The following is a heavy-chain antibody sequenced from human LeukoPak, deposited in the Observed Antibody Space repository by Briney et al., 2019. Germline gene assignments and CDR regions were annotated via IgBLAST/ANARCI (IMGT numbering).Heavy chain of an antibody. CDR3: ARDVVSSSWVLYKDAFGI. V-gene: IGHV3-7*01. CDR2: IKQDGSEK. Sequence: GGSLRLSCAASGFTFSSYWMSWVRQAPGKGLEWVANIKQDGSEKYYVDSVKGRFTISRDNAKNSLYLQMNSLRAEDTAVYYCARDVVSSSWVLYKDAFGIWGQGTMVTVSS. D-gene: IGHD6-13*01. J-gene: IGHJ3*02. CDR1: GFTFSSYW.